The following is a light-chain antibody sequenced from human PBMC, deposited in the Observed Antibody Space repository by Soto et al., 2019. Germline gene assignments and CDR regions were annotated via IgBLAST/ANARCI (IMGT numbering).Light chain of an antibody. CDR2: DAS. CDR3: QQRSNWPFP. CDR1: QRFSSD. Sequence: EIVMTQSPATLSVPPGEVVTLSCSASQRFSSDLAWYQQKPGQAPRLLIYDASKRATAIPVRFSGSGSGTDFTLTISSLEPDDFAVYFCQQRSNWPFPCGGGTKGDIK. J-gene: IGKJ4*01. V-gene: IGKV3-11*01.